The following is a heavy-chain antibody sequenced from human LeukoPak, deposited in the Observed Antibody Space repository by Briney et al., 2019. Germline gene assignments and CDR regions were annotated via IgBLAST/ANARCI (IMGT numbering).Heavy chain of an antibody. V-gene: IGHV3-49*04. CDR1: GSTFGDYA. Sequence: GRSLRLSCTASGSTFGDYAMSWVRQAPGKGLEWVGFIRSKAYGGTTEYAASVKGRFTISRDDSKSIAYLQMNSLKTEDTAVYYCTRDSGMVEVATILPTFDYWGQGTLVTVSS. J-gene: IGHJ4*02. CDR3: TRDSGMVEVATILPTFDY. CDR2: IRSKAYGGTT. D-gene: IGHD5-24*01.